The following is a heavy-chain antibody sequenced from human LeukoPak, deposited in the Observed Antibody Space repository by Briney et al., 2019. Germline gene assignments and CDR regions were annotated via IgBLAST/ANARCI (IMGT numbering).Heavy chain of an antibody. V-gene: IGHV1-18*01. J-gene: IGHJ3*02. CDR3: AGGAPAYYYGEDAFDI. CDR2: ISAYNGNT. D-gene: IGHD3-10*01. Sequence: GASVKVSCKASGYTFTSYGISWVRQAPGQGLEWMGWISAYNGNTNYAQKFQGRVTMTRNTSISTAYMELSSLRSEDTAAYYCAGGAPAYYYGEDAFDIWGQGTMVTVSS. CDR1: GYTFTSYG.